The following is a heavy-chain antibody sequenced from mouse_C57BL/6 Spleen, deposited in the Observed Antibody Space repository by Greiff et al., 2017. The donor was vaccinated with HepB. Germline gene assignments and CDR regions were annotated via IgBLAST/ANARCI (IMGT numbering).Heavy chain of an antibody. CDR3: ARGDFGYYYDY. CDR1: GYAFTNYL. V-gene: IGHV1-54*01. CDR2: INPGSGGT. D-gene: IGHD1-1*01. Sequence: VKLQESGAELVRPGTSVKVSCKASGYAFTNYLIEWVKQRPGQGLEWIGVINPGSGGTNYNEKFKGKATLTADKSSSTAYMQLSSLTSEDSAVYFCARGDFGYYYDYWGQGTTLTVSS. J-gene: IGHJ2*01.